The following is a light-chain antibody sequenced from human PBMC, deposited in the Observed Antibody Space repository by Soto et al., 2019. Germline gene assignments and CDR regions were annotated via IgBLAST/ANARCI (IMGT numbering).Light chain of an antibody. J-gene: IGKJ2*01. CDR1: QSVSSY. Sequence: EIVLTQSPATLSLSPGDTATLSCRDSQSVSSYLAWYQQKPGQAPRLLIYDASNRATGIPARFSGSGSGTDFTLTIGSLEPEDFAVYYCQQRSNWPRTFGQGTKVEIK. V-gene: IGKV3-11*01. CDR2: DAS. CDR3: QQRSNWPRT.